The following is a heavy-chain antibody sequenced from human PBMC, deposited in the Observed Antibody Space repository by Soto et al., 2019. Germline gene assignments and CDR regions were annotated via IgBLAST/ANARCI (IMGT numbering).Heavy chain of an antibody. J-gene: IGHJ4*02. CDR2: IYYSGDT. D-gene: IGHD3-22*01. Sequence: QVQLQESGPGLVKPSQTLSLTCSVSGGSISSGENYWNWIRQPPGKGLEWIGYIYYSGDTYYNPSLKGRVTISLDTSKNQFSLKLSSVTAADTAVYYCAAPSGYYWVHDYWGQGTLVTVSS. CDR3: AAPSGYYWVHDY. CDR1: GGSISSGENY. V-gene: IGHV4-30-4*01.